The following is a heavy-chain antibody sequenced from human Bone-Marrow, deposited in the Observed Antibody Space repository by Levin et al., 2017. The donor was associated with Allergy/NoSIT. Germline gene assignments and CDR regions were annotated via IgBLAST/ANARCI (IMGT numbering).Heavy chain of an antibody. CDR2: IWYDGSNK. CDR3: ARDRGGVNYDILTGYLPRFDP. V-gene: IGHV3-33*01. J-gene: IGHJ5*02. D-gene: IGHD3-9*01. CDR1: GFTFSSYG. Sequence: LSLTCAASGFTFSSYGMHWVRQAPGKGLEWVAVIWYDGSNKYYADSVKGRFTISRDNSKNTLYLQMNSLRAEDTAVYYCARDRGGVNYDILTGYLPRFDPWGQGTLVTVSS.